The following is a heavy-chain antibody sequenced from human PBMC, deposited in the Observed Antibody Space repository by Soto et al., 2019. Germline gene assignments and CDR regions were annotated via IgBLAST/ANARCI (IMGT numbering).Heavy chain of an antibody. D-gene: IGHD2-15*01. CDR1: GYTFTGYY. V-gene: IGHV1-2*04. J-gene: IGHJ6*02. Sequence: GASVKVSCKASGYTFTGYYMHWVRQAPGQGLEWMGWINPNSGGTNYAQKFQGWVTMTRDTSISTAYMELSRLRSDDTAVYYCARDSVVVVAASPIAVAGNYYYYYGMDVWGQGTTVTVSS. CDR3: ARDSVVVVAASPIAVAGNYYYYYGMDV. CDR2: INPNSGGT.